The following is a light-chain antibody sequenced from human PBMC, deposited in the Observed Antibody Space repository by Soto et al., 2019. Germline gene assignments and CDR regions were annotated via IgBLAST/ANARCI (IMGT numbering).Light chain of an antibody. CDR3: CSYEMSVSWV. Sequence: QSALTQPASVSGSPEQSITISCTGTNSDVGTFDLVSWYQQHPGKAPTLIIYGVNKRPSGISYRFSGSKSGTSASLTISGLQAEDEADYYCCSYEMSVSWVFGGGTKVTVL. CDR2: GVN. V-gene: IGLV2-23*02. CDR1: NSDVGTFDL. J-gene: IGLJ3*02.